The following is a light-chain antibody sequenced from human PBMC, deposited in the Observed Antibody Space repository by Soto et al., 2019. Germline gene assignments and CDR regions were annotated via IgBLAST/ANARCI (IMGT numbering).Light chain of an antibody. CDR2: GAS. V-gene: IGKV3-20*01. CDR1: HSVSSSY. J-gene: IGKJ1*01. CDR3: QQYGSSPWT. Sequence: EFVLTQSPGTLSLSPGERATLSCRASHSVSSSYLAWYQQKPGQAPRLLIYGASSRATGIPDRFSGSGSGTDFTLTISRLEPEDFAVYYCQQYGSSPWTFGQGTKVDI.